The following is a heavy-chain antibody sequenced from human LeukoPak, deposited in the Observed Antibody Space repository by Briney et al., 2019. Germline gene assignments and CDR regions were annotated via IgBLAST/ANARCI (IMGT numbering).Heavy chain of an antibody. Sequence: GGSLRLSCAASGFTFGGYSMNWVRQAPGKGLEWVSYISSSSSTISYADSVKGRFTISSDNAKNSLYLQMNSLRAEDTAVYYCARENYDILTGYQVLDYWGQGTLVTVSS. CDR2: ISSSSSTI. D-gene: IGHD3-9*01. J-gene: IGHJ4*02. CDR3: ARENYDILTGYQVLDY. V-gene: IGHV3-48*04. CDR1: GFTFGGYS.